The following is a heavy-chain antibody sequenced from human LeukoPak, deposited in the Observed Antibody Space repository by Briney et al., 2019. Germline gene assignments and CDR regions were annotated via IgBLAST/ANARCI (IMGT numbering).Heavy chain of an antibody. Sequence: SETLSLTCTVSGGSISSYYWSWIRQPPGKGLEWVGYIYYNGSTNYNPSLKSRVTISVDTSKNQFSLKLSSVTAADTAVYYCARTTNSARPFDYWGQGTLVTVSS. V-gene: IGHV4-59*08. CDR3: ARTTNSARPFDY. J-gene: IGHJ4*02. D-gene: IGHD4-11*01. CDR1: GGSISSYY. CDR2: IYYNGST.